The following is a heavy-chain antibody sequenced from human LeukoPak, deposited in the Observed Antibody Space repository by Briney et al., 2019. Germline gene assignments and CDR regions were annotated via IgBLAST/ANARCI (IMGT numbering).Heavy chain of an antibody. CDR2: IYYSGST. V-gene: IGHV4-30-4*01. CDR3: ARSVKMELHYFDY. Sequence: SQTLSLTCTVSGGSISSGDYYWSWIRQPPGKGLEWIGCIYYSGSTYYNPSLKSRVTISVDTSKNQFSLKLSSVTAADTAVYYCARSVKMELHYFDYWGQGTLVTVSS. J-gene: IGHJ4*02. CDR1: GGSISSGDYY. D-gene: IGHD1-7*01.